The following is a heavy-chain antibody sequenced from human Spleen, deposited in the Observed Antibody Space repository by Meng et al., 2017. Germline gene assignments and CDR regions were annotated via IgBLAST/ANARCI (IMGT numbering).Heavy chain of an antibody. CDR1: GYTLTELS. V-gene: IGHV1-24*01. D-gene: IGHD4-17*01. CDR3: ATSYSATVTTSTRPFDI. J-gene: IGHJ3*02. Sequence: ASVKVSCKVSGYTLTELSMHWVRQAPGKGLEWLGGFDPEDGETIYAQKFQGRVTMTEDTSTDTAYMELSSLRSEDTAVYYCATSYSATVTTSTRPFDIWGQGTMVTVSS. CDR2: FDPEDGET.